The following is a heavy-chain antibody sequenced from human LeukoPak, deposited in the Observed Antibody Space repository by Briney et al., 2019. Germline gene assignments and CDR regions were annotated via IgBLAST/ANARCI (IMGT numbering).Heavy chain of an antibody. V-gene: IGHV4-39*01. J-gene: IGHJ4*02. D-gene: IGHD1-26*01. CDR2: VFYRDRT. Sequence: PLESLSLTCTVSGDSVTSDSYYWGWIRQPPRKGLEWIGTVFYRDRTYYNPSFRSRLTITVDTSKNQVSLKLRSVTAADTAIYYCVRHLVGVAEGHFDYWGQGIQVTVPS. CDR1: GDSVTSDSYY. CDR3: VRHLVGVAEGHFDY.